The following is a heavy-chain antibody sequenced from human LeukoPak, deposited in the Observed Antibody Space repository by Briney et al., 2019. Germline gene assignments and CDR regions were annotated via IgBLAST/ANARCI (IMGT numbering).Heavy chain of an antibody. D-gene: IGHD6-19*01. V-gene: IGHV2-5*02. J-gene: IGHJ4*02. CDR1: GFSLSTSGVG. CDR3: AYSSAWSTYLDY. CDR2: IYWDDDK. Sequence: SGPTLVKPTQTLTLTCTFSGFSLSTSGVGVGWIRQPPVKALEWLALIYWDDDKRYSTSLKSRLTITKDTSKNQVVLTMTNMDPVDTATYYCAYSSAWSTYLDYWGQGTLVTVSS.